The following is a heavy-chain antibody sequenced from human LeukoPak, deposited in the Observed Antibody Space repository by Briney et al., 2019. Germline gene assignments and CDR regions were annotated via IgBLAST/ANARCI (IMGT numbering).Heavy chain of an antibody. CDR1: GFTFRDFW. V-gene: IGHV3-7*01. CDR3: ARDRGYTSYDY. D-gene: IGHD5-18*01. Sequence: QSGGSLRLSCADSGFTFRDFWMHWVRQAPGKGLEWVANINQDGSHKYYMDSVKGRFTISRDTAKNSVHLQMNSLRAEDTAVYYCARDRGYTSYDYWGQGIQATVSS. CDR2: INQDGSHK. J-gene: IGHJ4*02.